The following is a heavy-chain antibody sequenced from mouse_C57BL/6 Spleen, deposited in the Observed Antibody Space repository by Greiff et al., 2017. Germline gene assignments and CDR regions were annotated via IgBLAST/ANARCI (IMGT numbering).Heavy chain of an antibody. D-gene: IGHD1-1*02. V-gene: IGHV1-64*01. J-gene: IGHJ1*03. Sequence: QVQLQQSGAELVKPGASVKLSCKASGYTFTSYWMHWVKQRPGQGLEWIGKINPNSGSTNYNEKFKSKATLTVDKSSSTAYMQLSSLTSEDEVVYYCARESYGFDWYLDGWGKGTTVTVSS. CDR1: GYTFTSYW. CDR3: ARESYGFDWYLDG. CDR2: INPNSGST.